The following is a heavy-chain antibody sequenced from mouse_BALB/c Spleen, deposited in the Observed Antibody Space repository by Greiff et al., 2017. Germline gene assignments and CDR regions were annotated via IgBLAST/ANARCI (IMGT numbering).Heavy chain of an antibody. V-gene: IGHV7-3*02. CDR1: GFTFTDYY. Sequence: EVKLMESGGGLVQPGGSLRLSCATSGFTFTDYYMSWVRQPPGKALEWLGLIRNKANGYTTEYNASVKGRFTISRDNSQSILYLQMNTLRAEDSATYCCARDHYGNYGYFDVWGAGTTVTVSS. CDR3: ARDHYGNYGYFDV. J-gene: IGHJ1*01. D-gene: IGHD2-1*01. CDR2: IRNKANGYTT.